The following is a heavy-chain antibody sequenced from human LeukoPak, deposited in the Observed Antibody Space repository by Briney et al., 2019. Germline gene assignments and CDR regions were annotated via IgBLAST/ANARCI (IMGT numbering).Heavy chain of an antibody. CDR2: IYYRGST. CDR3: ARRLPGYYYYMDV. CDR1: GGSISSYY. Sequence: PSETLSLTCTVSGGSISSYYWSWVRQPPGKGLEWIGYIYYRGSTSYNPSLKSRVTISVDTSKNQFSLRLSSVTAADTAVYYCARRLPGYYYYMDVWGQGTTVTVSS. D-gene: IGHD2-15*01. V-gene: IGHV4-59*08. J-gene: IGHJ6*02.